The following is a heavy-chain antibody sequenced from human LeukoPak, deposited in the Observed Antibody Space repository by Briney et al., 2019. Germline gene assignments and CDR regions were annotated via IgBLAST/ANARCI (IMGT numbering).Heavy chain of an antibody. V-gene: IGHV3-30-3*01. CDR1: GFTFSSYS. CDR3: ARGPAGITLVRVGFDP. D-gene: IGHD3-10*01. CDR2: ISLDGSNK. J-gene: IGHJ5*02. Sequence: GGSLRLSCAASGFTFSSYSMHWVRQAPGKGLEWVAVISLDGSNKYHADSVKGRFTISRDNSKKTLYLHMNSLRTEDTAVYYCARGPAGITLVRVGFDPWGQGTLVTVSS.